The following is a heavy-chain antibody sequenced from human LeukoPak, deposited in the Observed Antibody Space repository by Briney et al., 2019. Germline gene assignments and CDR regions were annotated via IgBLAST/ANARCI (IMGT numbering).Heavy chain of an antibody. CDR1: GGTLSGYA. J-gene: IGHJ4*02. CDR3: ARGSSGSYLNYFDY. CDR2: IIPMFPTT. D-gene: IGHD1-26*01. Sequence: SVKVSCTASGGTLSGYAISWVRQAPGEGLEWMGGIIPMFPTTSYAQKFQGRVTMTRDMSTSTVYMELSSLRSEDTAVYHCARGSSGSYLNYFDYWGQGTLVTVSS. V-gene: IGHV1-69*05.